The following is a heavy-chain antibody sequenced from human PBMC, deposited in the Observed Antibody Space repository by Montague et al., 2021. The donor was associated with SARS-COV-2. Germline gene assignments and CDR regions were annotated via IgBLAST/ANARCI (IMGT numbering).Heavy chain of an antibody. V-gene: IGHV3-23*05. Sequence: SLRLSCTASEFAFSSYAMSWVRQAPGKGLEWVSAIYRGGSNTFYADSVKGRFTISRDNSKNTLYLQMNSLRAEDTAVYYCAKSARCVYDAFDFWGQGTMVTVSS. J-gene: IGHJ3*01. CDR2: IYRGGSNT. CDR3: AKSARCVYDAFDF. D-gene: IGHD5/OR15-5a*01. CDR1: EFAFSSYA.